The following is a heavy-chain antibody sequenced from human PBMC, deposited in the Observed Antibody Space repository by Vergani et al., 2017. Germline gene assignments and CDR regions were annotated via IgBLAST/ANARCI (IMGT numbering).Heavy chain of an antibody. J-gene: IGHJ4*02. V-gene: IGHV4-39*01. D-gene: IGHD2-21*02. CDR3: ARSSCGGDCYEFDY. CDR2: FSKGGTT. Sequence: LQLQESGPGLMKPSETLSLTCTVSGGSVDNRDYYWGWIRRPPGKGLEWSGSFSKGGTTSLHPSVKSRVAISSDTSKNRFSLTLISVSAADTAVYYCARSSCGGDCYEFDYWGQGILVTVSS. CDR1: GGSVDNRDYY.